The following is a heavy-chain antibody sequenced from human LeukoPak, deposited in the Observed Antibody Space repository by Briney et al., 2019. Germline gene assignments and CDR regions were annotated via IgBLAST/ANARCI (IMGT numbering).Heavy chain of an antibody. CDR1: GGSISSYY. J-gene: IGHJ6*03. D-gene: IGHD2-2*01. V-gene: IGHV4-4*07. CDR3: ARDDKVVPAAKWSDYYYYMDV. Sequence: SETLSLTCTVSGGSISSYYWSWIRQPAGKGLEWIGRIYTSGSTNYNPSLKSRVTMSVDTSKNQFSLKLSSVTAADTAVYYCARDDKVVPAAKWSDYYYYMDVWGKGTTVTISS. CDR2: IYTSGST.